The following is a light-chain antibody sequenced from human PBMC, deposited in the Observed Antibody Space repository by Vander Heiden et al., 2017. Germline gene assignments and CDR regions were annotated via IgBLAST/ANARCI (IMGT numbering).Light chain of an antibody. V-gene: IGKV1-33*01. CDR3: QQYDNFPLT. CDR1: QDISKH. CDR2: DAS. J-gene: IGKJ4*01. Sequence: DIQMTQPPSSLSASVGDRVTITCQASQDISKHVNWYQQKPGKAPKLLIYDASNLETGVPSRFSGSGSETHFSFTISSLQPEDIATYYCQQYDNFPLTFGGGTKVEIK.